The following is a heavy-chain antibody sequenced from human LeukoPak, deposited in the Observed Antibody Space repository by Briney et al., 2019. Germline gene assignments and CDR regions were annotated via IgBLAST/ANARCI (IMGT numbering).Heavy chain of an antibody. Sequence: SETLSLTCAVYGGSFSGYYWSWIRQPPGKGLEWIGEINHSGSTNYNPSLKSRVTISVDTSKNQFSLKLSSVTAADTAVYYCARDMFDWLFEDLEIGVSFDYWGQGTLVTVSS. CDR1: GGSFSGYY. V-gene: IGHV4-34*01. CDR2: INHSGST. D-gene: IGHD3-9*01. J-gene: IGHJ4*02. CDR3: ARDMFDWLFEDLEIGVSFDY.